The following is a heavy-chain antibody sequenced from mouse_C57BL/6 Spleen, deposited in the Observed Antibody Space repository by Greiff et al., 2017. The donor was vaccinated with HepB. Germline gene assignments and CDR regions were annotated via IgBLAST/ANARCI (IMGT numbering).Heavy chain of an antibody. V-gene: IGHV2-9-1*01. D-gene: IGHD2-1*01. J-gene: IGHJ4*01. CDR2: IWTGGGT. CDR3: ARESSYGNYEGGYYAMDY. Sequence: QVQLQQSGPGLVAPSQSLSITCTVSGFSLTSYAISWVRQPPGKGLEWLGVIWTGGGTNYNSALKSRLSISKDNSKSQVFLKMNSLQTDDTARYYCARESSYGNYEGGYYAMDYWGQGTSVTVSS. CDR1: GFSLTSYA.